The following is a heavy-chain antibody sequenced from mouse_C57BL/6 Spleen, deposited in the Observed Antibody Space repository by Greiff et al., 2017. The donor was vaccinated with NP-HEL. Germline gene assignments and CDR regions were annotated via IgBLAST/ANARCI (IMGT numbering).Heavy chain of an antibody. V-gene: IGHV1-18*01. J-gene: IGHJ4*01. D-gene: IGHD2-12*01. CDR3: ARLLYPPYAMDY. CDR2: INPNNGGT. CDR1: GYTFSDYN. Sequence: VQLQQSGPELVKPGASVNIPCTASGYTFSDYNMDWVKQSHGKSLEWIGDINPNNGGTIYNQKFKGKATLTVDQSSSTAYMELRSLTSEDTAVYYCARLLYPPYAMDYWGQGTSVTVSS.